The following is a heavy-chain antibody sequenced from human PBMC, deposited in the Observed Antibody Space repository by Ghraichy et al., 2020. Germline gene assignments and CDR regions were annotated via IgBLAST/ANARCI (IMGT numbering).Heavy chain of an antibody. D-gene: IGHD6-19*01. CDR1: GGSISSDC. CDR2: VCNAGNT. J-gene: IGHJ4*02. V-gene: IGHV4-59*01. Sequence: SQTLSLTCTVSGGSISSDCWSWIRQPPGKGLEWIAYVCNAGNTNYTPSLKSRVTISGDTSKNQFSLNLSSVTAADTAVFYCARTTRRKRIAVAGRNLEGFYFDYWGQGTLVTVSS. CDR3: ARTTRRKRIAVAGRNLEGFYFDY.